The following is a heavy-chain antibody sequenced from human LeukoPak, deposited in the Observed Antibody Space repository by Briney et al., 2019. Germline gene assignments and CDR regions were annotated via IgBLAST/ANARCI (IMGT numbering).Heavy chain of an antibody. D-gene: IGHD3-10*01. CDR1: GFTVRSNY. CDR3: ARERAENYYGSGALDY. CDR2: VYSDGGT. J-gene: IGHJ4*02. V-gene: IGHV3-53*01. Sequence: GGSLRLSCAASGFTVRSNYMSCVRQAPGKGLEWVSVVYSDGGTYYADSVKGRFTISRDNSRDTLYLQMNSLRAEDTAVYYCARERAENYYGSGALDYWGQGTLVTVSS.